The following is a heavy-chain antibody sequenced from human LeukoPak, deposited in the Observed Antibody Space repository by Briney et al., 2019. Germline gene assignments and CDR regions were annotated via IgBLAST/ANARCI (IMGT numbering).Heavy chain of an antibody. V-gene: IGHV5-51*01. D-gene: IGHD5-24*01. CDR2: IYPGDSNT. CDR1: GYSFTDRW. J-gene: IGHJ3*02. Sequence: GESLKISCKSFGYSFTDRWVAWVRQMPGKGPEWMGIIYPGDSNTRYSPSFQGQVTISADKSISTAYLQWSSLKASDTAMYYCARGRMATTNDAFDIWGQGTMVTVSS. CDR3: ARGRMATTNDAFDI.